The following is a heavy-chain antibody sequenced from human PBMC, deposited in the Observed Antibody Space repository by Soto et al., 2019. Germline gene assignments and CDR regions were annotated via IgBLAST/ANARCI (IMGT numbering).Heavy chain of an antibody. CDR3: ARGDSTDCSNGVCSFFYNHDMDV. CDR2: INPKSGGT. Sequence: GAAVKVSCKASGYSFTDYHIHWVRQAPGQGLEWLGRINPKSGGTSTAQKFQGWVTMTTDTSISTASMELTRLTSDDTAIYYCARGDSTDCSNGVCSFFYNHDMDVWGQGTTVTVSS. CDR1: GYSFTDYH. J-gene: IGHJ6*02. V-gene: IGHV1-2*04. D-gene: IGHD2-8*01.